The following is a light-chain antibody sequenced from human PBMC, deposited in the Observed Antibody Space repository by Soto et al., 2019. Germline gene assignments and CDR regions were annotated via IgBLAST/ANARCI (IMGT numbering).Light chain of an antibody. CDR2: DVS. CDR1: SSDVGGYNY. Sequence: ALTQPRSVSGSPGQSVTISCTGTSSDVGGYNYVSWYQQHPGKAPKLMIYDVSKRPSGVPDRFSGSKSGNMASLTISGLQAGDEADYYCCSYAGSYTYVFGTGTKVTVL. V-gene: IGLV2-11*01. J-gene: IGLJ1*01. CDR3: CSYAGSYTYV.